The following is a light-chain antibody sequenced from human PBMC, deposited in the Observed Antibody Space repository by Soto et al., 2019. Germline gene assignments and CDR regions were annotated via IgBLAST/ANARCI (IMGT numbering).Light chain of an antibody. V-gene: IGKV1-33*01. J-gene: IGKJ5*01. Sequence: DIQMTQSPSSLSASAVDRVTITFQASQDINSYLSWYQQRPGKAPKLLIYDAFTLETGVPSRFSGSGSGTDFIFTISSLQPEDFATYYCQQYDTFPVTFGQGTRLEIK. CDR1: QDINSY. CDR2: DAF. CDR3: QQYDTFPVT.